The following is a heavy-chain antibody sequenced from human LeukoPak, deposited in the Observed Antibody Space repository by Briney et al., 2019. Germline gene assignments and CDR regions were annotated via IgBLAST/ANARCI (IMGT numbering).Heavy chain of an antibody. CDR2: IYYSGST. D-gene: IGHD6-6*01. J-gene: IGHJ6*03. Sequence: PSETLSLTCTVSGASIRSSSNYWGWIRQPPGKGLEWIGNIYYSGSTYCNPSLKSRVTIPVDTSKNQFSLKLSSVTAADTAVYYCARLPDSSSRYYYYMDVWGKGTTVTVSS. CDR3: ARLPDSSSRYYYYMDV. CDR1: GASIRSSSNY. V-gene: IGHV4-39*01.